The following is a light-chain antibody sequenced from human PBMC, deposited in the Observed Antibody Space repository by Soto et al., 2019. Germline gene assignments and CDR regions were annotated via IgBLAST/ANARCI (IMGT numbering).Light chain of an antibody. Sequence: DIQMTQSPSSLSASVGDRVTITCRASQSITNYINWYQHKPGKAPKLLVYAASSLQSGVPSRFRSSGSGEDCTLPIGSLQPEYCATYFCQQSHNMPFTFDPGTKVDIK. CDR2: AAS. V-gene: IGKV1-39*01. CDR3: QQSHNMPFT. CDR1: QSITNY. J-gene: IGKJ3*01.